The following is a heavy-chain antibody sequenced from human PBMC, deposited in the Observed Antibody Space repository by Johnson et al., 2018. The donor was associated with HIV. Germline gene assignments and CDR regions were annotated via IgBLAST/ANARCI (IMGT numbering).Heavy chain of an antibody. V-gene: IGHV3-66*02. CDR3: AKETRDSRSAFDI. Sequence: VQLVESGGGLVKPGGSLRLSCAVSGFTFSNAWMRWVRQAPGKGLEWVSAIYSGSNTYYADPVKGRFTISRDNSKNTLYLQMNNLRPEDTAVYYCAKETRDSRSAFDIWGQGTLVTVSS. D-gene: IGHD4-11*01. CDR2: IYSGSNT. CDR1: GFTFSNAW. J-gene: IGHJ3*02.